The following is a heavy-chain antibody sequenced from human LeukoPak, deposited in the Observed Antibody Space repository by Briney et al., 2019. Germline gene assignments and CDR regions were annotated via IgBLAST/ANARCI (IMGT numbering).Heavy chain of an antibody. CDR3: TTDGWWDY. CDR1: GLTFNNAW. D-gene: IGHD6-19*01. Sequence: GGSLRLSCAASGLTFNNAWMSWVRQAPGKGLEWVGRIKSKTDGGTTDYAAPVKGRFTISRDHSKNTLYLHINSLRTEDTAVYYCTTDGWWDYWGQGTLVTVSS. CDR2: IKSKTDGGTT. V-gene: IGHV3-15*01. J-gene: IGHJ4*02.